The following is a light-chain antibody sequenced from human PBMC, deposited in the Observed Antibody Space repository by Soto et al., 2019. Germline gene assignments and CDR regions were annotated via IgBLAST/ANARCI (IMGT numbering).Light chain of an antibody. V-gene: IGKV3D-20*01. CDR3: QQYGSSPFT. CDR1: QRVGSTN. J-gene: IGKJ3*01. Sequence: EIVLTQSPATLSLSPGERATLSCGASQRVGSTNLAWYQQKPGLAPRLLIYDASSRATGIPDRFSGSGSGTDFTLTISRLEPEDFAVYHCQQYGSSPFTFGPGTKVDIK. CDR2: DAS.